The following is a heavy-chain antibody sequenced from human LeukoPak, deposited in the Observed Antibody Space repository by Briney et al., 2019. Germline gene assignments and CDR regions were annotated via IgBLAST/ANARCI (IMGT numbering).Heavy chain of an antibody. CDR2: FYYSGST. CDR3: ILVVTASSTNDG. D-gene: IGHD2-21*02. J-gene: IGHJ4*02. CDR1: GGSISSSSYY. V-gene: IGHV4-39*03. Sequence: SETLSLTCTVSGGSISSSSYYWGWIRQPPGKGLEWIGSFYYSGSTYYNPSLKRRVTISVDTSKNHFSLMLSSVTAAATAVYFCILVVTASSTNDGWGQGSLVT.